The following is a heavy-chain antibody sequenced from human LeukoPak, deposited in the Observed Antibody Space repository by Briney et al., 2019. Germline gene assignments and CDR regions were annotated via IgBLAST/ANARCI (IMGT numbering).Heavy chain of an antibody. CDR1: GFTFSTYA. Sequence: GRSLRLSCAASGFTFSTYAMHWVRQAPGKGLEWVAFIWPDGSKKYYADSVKGRFAISRENSKNAVYLQMNDLRPEDTALYFCAKISSSAESNFDYWGQGTLLTVSS. V-gene: IGHV3-33*06. CDR3: AKISSSAESNFDY. D-gene: IGHD6-25*01. CDR2: IWPDGSKK. J-gene: IGHJ4*02.